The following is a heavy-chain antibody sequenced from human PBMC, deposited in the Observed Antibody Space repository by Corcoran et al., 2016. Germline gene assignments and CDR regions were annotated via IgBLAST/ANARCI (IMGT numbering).Heavy chain of an antibody. Sequence: QVQLVQSGAEVKKPGASVKVSCKASGYTFTSYAIHWVRQAPGQRLEWMAWINAGNGNAKYSQKFQARVTITRDTSASTAYMEVSSLRSEDTAVYYCARAEGWLHFSNEENFDYWGQGTLVTVSS. V-gene: IGHV1-3*01. J-gene: IGHJ4*02. CDR2: INAGNGNA. D-gene: IGHD5-12*01. CDR1: GYTFTSYA. CDR3: ARAEGWLHFSNEENFDY.